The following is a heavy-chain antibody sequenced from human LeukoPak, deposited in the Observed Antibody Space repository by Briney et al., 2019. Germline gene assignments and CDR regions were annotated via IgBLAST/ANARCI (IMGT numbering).Heavy chain of an antibody. J-gene: IGHJ5*02. CDR1: GGPISSGGYY. D-gene: IGHD6-13*01. CDR3: ARESSSWYVGWFDP. CDR2: IYYSGST. Sequence: PSQTLSLTCTVSGGPISSGGYYWSWIRQHPGKGLEWIGYIYYSGSTYYNPSLKSRVTISVDTSKNQFSLKLSSVTAANTAVYYCARESSSWYVGWFDPWGQGTLVTVSS. V-gene: IGHV4-31*03.